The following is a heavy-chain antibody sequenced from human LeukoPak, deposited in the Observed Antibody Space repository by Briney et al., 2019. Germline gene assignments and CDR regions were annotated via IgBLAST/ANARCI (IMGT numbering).Heavy chain of an antibody. CDR3: AKLAWEYQLLCPFDY. CDR2: ISSSGSTI. Sequence: PGGSLRLSCAASGFTFSDYYMSWIRQAPGKGLEWVSYISSSGSTIYYADSVKGRFTISRDNSKNTLYLQMNSLRAEDTAVYYCAKLAWEYQLLCPFDYWGQGTLVTVSS. D-gene: IGHD2-2*01. V-gene: IGHV3-11*01. J-gene: IGHJ4*02. CDR1: GFTFSDYY.